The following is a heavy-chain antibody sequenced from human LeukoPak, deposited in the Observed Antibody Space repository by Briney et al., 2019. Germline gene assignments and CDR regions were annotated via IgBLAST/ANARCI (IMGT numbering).Heavy chain of an antibody. D-gene: IGHD4-17*01. CDR1: GGSFSGYY. Sequence: PSETLSLTCAVYGGSFSGYYWSWIRQPPGKGLEWIGEINHSGSTNYNPPLKSRVTISVDTSKNQFSLKLSSVTAADTAVYYCARGVYGDYEHYYFDYWGQGTLVTVSS. CDR3: ARGVYGDYEHYYFDY. V-gene: IGHV4-34*01. J-gene: IGHJ4*02. CDR2: INHSGST.